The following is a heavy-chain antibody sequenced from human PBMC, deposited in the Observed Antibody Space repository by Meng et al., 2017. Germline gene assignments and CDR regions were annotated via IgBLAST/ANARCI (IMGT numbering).Heavy chain of an antibody. V-gene: IGHV1-69*13. D-gene: IGHD2-15*01. Sequence: SVKVSCKASGGTFSSYAISWVRQAPGQGLEWMGGIIPIFGTANYAQKFQGRVTITADESTSTAYMELSSLRSEDTAVYYCARDSGYCSGGSCPPRFDIWGQGKMVNVAS. CDR1: GGTFSSYA. J-gene: IGHJ3*02. CDR3: ARDSGYCSGGSCPPRFDI. CDR2: IIPIFGTA.